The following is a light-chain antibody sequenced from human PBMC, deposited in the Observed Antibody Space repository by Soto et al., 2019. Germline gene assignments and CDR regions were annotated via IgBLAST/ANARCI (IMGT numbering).Light chain of an antibody. CDR2: AAS. Sequence: DIQMTQSPSSLSASVGASVTITCRASQSISSYLNWYQQKPGKAPKLLIYAASSLQSGVPSRFSGSASETDFTLTINRLEPEDSAVYYCQQYASAPFSLGPGTKVDIK. CDR3: QQYASAPFS. V-gene: IGKV1-39*01. J-gene: IGKJ3*01. CDR1: QSISSY.